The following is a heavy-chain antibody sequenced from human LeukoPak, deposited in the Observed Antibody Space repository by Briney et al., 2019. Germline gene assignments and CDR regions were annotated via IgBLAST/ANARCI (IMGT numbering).Heavy chain of an antibody. Sequence: GGSLRLSCAASGFTFSSYGMHWVRQAPGKGLEWVAVIWYDGTNKYYADSVKGRFTISRDNSKNTLYLQMNSLRAEDTAVYYCARDQRGFSYPKYYFDYWGQGTLVTVSS. V-gene: IGHV3-33*08. J-gene: IGHJ4*02. D-gene: IGHD5-18*01. CDR3: ARDQRGFSYPKYYFDY. CDR2: IWYDGTNK. CDR1: GFTFSSYG.